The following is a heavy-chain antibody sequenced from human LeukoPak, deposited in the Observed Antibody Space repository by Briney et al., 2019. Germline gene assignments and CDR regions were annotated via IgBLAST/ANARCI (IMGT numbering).Heavy chain of an antibody. D-gene: IGHD3-10*01. CDR2: IDWDDDK. CDR3: ARMPVLHYGSATYYNGGYFDY. CDR1: GFSLSTSGMC. J-gene: IGHJ4*02. Sequence: SGPTLVNPTQTLTLTCSFSGFSLSTSGMCVSWIRQPPGKALEWLARIDWDDDKYYNASLKTRLTISKDTSKNQVVLTMTNMDPVDTATYYCARMPVLHYGSATYYNGGYFDYWGQGTLVTVSS. V-gene: IGHV2-70*11.